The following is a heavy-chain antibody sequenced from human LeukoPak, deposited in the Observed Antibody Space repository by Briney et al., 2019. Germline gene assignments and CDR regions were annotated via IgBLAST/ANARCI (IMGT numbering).Heavy chain of an antibody. CDR2: ISYDGSNK. CDR1: GFTFSSYA. J-gene: IGHJ4*02. V-gene: IGHV3-30-3*01. CDR3: ARDLYCSSTSCYAPFDY. Sequence: GGSLRLSCAASGFTFSSYAMHWVRQAPGKGLEWVAFISYDGSNKYYADSVKGRFTISRDNSKNTLYLQMNSLRAEDTAVYYCARDLYCSSTSCYAPFDYWGQGTLVTVSS. D-gene: IGHD2-2*01.